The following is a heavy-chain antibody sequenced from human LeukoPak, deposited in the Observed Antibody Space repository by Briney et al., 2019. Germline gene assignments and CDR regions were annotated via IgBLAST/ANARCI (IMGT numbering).Heavy chain of an antibody. Sequence: TLSLTCTVSGGSVTSGGYYCSWIRQHPGKGLEWIGYVYYTGSTYYNPSLKSRVTISPDTSKNQFSLKVSSVTAADTAVYYCARISAGRYGMDVWGQGTTVTVSS. J-gene: IGHJ6*02. CDR2: VYYTGST. CDR3: ARISAGRYGMDV. D-gene: IGHD6-6*01. CDR1: GGSVTSGGYY. V-gene: IGHV4-31*03.